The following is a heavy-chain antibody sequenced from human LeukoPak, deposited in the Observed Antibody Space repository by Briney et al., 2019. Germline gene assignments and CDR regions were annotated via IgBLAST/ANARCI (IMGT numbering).Heavy chain of an antibody. CDR1: GFTVSSNH. CDR2: FYSGGDT. Sequence: GGSLRLSCAVSGFTVSSNHMSWVRQAPGKGLEWVSVFYSGGDTHYADSVKGRFTISRDNSKNTLYLQMTSLRAEDTAVYYCAKDASVTTLPSDFDYWGQGTLVTVSS. D-gene: IGHD4-17*01. CDR3: AKDASVTTLPSDFDY. J-gene: IGHJ4*02. V-gene: IGHV3-53*01.